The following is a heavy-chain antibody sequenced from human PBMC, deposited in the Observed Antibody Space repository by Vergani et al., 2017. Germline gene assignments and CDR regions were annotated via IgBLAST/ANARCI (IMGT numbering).Heavy chain of an antibody. CDR1: GYSFTSYW. J-gene: IGHJ4*02. CDR3: ARHVSFGYSSSPSAPDY. Sequence: EVQLVQSGAEVKKPGESLKISCKGSGYSFTSYWIGWVRQMPGKGLEWMGIIYPGDSDTRYSPSFQGQVSISADKSISTAYLQWSSLKASDTAMYYCARHVSFGYSSSPSAPDYWGQGTLVTVSS. V-gene: IGHV5-51*01. CDR2: IYPGDSDT. D-gene: IGHD6-13*01.